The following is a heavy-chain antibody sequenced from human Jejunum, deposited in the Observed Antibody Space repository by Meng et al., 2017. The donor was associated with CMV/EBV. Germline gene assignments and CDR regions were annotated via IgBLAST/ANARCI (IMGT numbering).Heavy chain of an antibody. D-gene: IGHD3-10*01. CDR2: IRGSGTTI. Sequence: CVASGFRLVDYMSWIRQAPGKGLEWVAYIRGSGTTIYYADSVKGRFTVSRDNAKSSLYLQMNSLRAEDTAVYYCARDIRHGGSDIWGQGAMVTVSS. CDR3: ARDIRHGGSDI. CDR1: GFRLVDY. V-gene: IGHV3-11*01. J-gene: IGHJ3*02.